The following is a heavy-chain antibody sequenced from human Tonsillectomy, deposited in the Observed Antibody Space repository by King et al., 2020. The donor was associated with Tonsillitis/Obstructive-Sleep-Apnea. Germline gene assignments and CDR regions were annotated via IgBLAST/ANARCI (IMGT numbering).Heavy chain of an antibody. CDR2: IIPILGIA. V-gene: IGHV1-69*04. CDR3: ARDDSSGYYRGGIFDY. J-gene: IGHJ4*02. Sequence: QLVQSGAEVKKPGSSVKVSCKASGGTFSSYAISWVRQAPGQGLEWMGRIIPILGIANYAQKFQGRVTITADKSTSTAYMELSILRSEDTAVYYCARDDSSGYYRGGIFDYWGQGTLVTVSS. D-gene: IGHD3-22*01. CDR1: GGTFSSYA.